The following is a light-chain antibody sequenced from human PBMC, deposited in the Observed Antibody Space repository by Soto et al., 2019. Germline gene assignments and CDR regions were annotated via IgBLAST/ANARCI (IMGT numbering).Light chain of an antibody. CDR3: SSYAGSYTVL. J-gene: IGLJ2*01. Sequence: QSVLTQPRSVSGSPGQSVTISCTGTSSDVGGYNYVSWYQQHPGKAPKLMIYDVSKQPSGVPDRFSGSKSGNTASLTISGLQAEDEADYFCSSYAGSYTVLFGGGTQLTVL. V-gene: IGLV2-11*01. CDR1: SSDVGGYNY. CDR2: DVS.